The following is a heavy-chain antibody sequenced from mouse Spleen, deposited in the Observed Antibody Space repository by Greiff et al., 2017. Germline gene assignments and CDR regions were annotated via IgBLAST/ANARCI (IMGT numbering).Heavy chain of an antibody. Sequence: EVQRVESGGGLVQPGGSMKLSCAASGFTFSDAWMDWVRQSPEKGLEWVGEIRNKPNNHATFYAESVKGRFTISRDDSKSIVYQQMNSLRAEDTGIYYCTDYGYAGYFDVWGAGTTVTVSS. CDR2: IRNKPNNHAT. CDR3: TDYGYAGYFDV. CDR1: GFTFSDAW. V-gene: IGHV6-6*01. J-gene: IGHJ1*01. D-gene: IGHD1-2*01.